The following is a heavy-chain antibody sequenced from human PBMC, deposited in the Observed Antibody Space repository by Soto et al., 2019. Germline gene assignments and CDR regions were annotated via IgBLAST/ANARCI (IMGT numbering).Heavy chain of an antibody. CDR2: IIPIFGTA. CDR1: GGTFSSYA. V-gene: IGHV1-69*13. D-gene: IGHD3-22*01. J-gene: IGHJ6*02. Sequence: SVKVSCKASGGTFSSYAISWVRQALGQGLEWMGGIIPIFGTANYAQKFQGRVTITADESTSTAYMELSSLRSEDTAVYYCATTSSGYPLNGMDVWGQGTTVTV. CDR3: ATTSSGYPLNGMDV.